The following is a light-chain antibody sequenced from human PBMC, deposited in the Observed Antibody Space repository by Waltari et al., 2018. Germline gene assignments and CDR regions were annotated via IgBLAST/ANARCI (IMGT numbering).Light chain of an antibody. J-gene: IGLJ3*02. V-gene: IGLV7-46*01. Sequence: QAVVTQEPSLTVSPGGTVTLTCGSSTGPVTSGHYPYWFQQNPGQAPRTLISDTTNKNSWSPARFSGSLLGGKAALTLSGAQPEDEADYYCFVSYDGAEGVFGGGTKLTVL. CDR3: FVSYDGAEGV. CDR2: DTT. CDR1: TGPVTSGHY.